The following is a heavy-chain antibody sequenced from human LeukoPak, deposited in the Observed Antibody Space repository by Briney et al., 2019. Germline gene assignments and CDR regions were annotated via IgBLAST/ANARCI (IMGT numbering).Heavy chain of an antibody. V-gene: IGHV4-61*02. J-gene: IGHJ6*03. CDR2: MYISGST. D-gene: IGHD3-10*01. CDR1: GDSISSGRYY. Sequence: SETLSLTCNVSGDSISSGRYYWNWIRQPAGKGLEWIGRMYISGSTNYNPSLKSRVTMSVDTSKNQFSLKLTSVTAADTAVYYCARAVDNYFGSSYNYNYMDVWGKGTTVTISS. CDR3: ARAVDNYFGSSYNYNYMDV.